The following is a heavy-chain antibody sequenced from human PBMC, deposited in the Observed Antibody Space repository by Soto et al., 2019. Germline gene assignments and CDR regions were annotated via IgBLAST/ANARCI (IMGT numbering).Heavy chain of an antibody. V-gene: IGHV3-49*03. CDR1: GFTFGDYA. Sequence: GGSLRLSCTASGFTFGDYAMSWFRQAPGKGLEWVGFIRSKAYGGTTEYAASVKGRFTIARDDSKSIAYLQMNSLKTEDTAVYYCTRVPNYDFWSGYFRGYYYYGMDVWGQGTTVTVSS. D-gene: IGHD3-3*01. CDR2: IRSKAYGGTT. J-gene: IGHJ6*02. CDR3: TRVPNYDFWSGYFRGYYYYGMDV.